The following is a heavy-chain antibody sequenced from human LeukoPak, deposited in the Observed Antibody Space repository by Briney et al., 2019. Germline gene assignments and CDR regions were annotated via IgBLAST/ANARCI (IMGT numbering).Heavy chain of an antibody. CDR3: ARSRYLYYFDY. CDR2: IYYSGST. D-gene: IGHD1-1*01. V-gene: IGHV4-59*01. CDR1: GGSLSSNY. Sequence: SETLSLTCTVSGGSLSSNYCSWIRQPPGKGLEWIGYIYYSGSTNYNPSLKSRVTISVDTSKNQFSLKLSSVTAADTAVYYCARSRYLYYFDYWGQGTLVTVSS. J-gene: IGHJ4*02.